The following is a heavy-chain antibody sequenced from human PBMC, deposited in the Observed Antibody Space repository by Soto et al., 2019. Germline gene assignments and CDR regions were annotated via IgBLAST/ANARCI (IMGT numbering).Heavy chain of an antibody. V-gene: IGHV6-1*01. Sequence: PSQTLSLTCAISGDSVSSNSAAWNWIRQSPSRGLEWLGRTYYRAKWYNDCAVSGKSRITINPDTSKNQFSLQLNSVTPEDTAVYYCAREQPLVLGGWLDPWGQGTLVTAPQ. CDR1: GDSVSSNSAA. D-gene: IGHD6-6*01. J-gene: IGHJ5*02. CDR3: AREQPLVLGGWLDP. CDR2: TYYRAKWYN.